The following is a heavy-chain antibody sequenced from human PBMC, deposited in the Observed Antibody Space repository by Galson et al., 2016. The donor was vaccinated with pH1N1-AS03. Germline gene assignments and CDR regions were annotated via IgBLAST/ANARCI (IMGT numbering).Heavy chain of an antibody. Sequence: LSLTCTVSGDSINSGNYYWSWIRQPAGKGLEWIGRIHSSGSTDYNSSLKSRVTISVDTSNNEFSLKLSSVTAADTAVYYCARALGAAGPEDSWGPGTLVTISS. CDR1: GDSINSGNYY. J-gene: IGHJ4*02. V-gene: IGHV4-61*02. CDR3: ARALGAAGPEDS. D-gene: IGHD6-13*01. CDR2: IHSSGST.